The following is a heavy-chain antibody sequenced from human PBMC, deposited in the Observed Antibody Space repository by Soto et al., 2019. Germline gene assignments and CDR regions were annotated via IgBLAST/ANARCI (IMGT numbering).Heavy chain of an antibody. D-gene: IGHD2-15*01. J-gene: IGHJ4*02. CDR3: ARDSPNPIGVDY. V-gene: IGHV3-33*01. CDR1: GFTFSSYG. CDR2: IWYDGSNK. Sequence: QVQLVESGGGVVQPGRSLRLSCAASGFTFSSYGMHWVRQAPGKGLEWVAVIWYDGSNKYYADSVKGRFTISRDNSKNTLYLQMSSLRAEDTAVYYCARDSPNPIGVDYWGQGTLVTVSS.